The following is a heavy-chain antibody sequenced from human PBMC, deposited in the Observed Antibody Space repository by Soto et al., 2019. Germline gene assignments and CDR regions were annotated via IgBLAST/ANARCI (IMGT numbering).Heavy chain of an antibody. J-gene: IGHJ5*02. Sequence: QVQLVQSGAEVKKPGASVKVSCKASGYTFTSYYMHWVRQAPGQGLEWMGIINPSGGSTSYAQKFQGRVTMTRDTSTSTVYMELSSLRSEDTAVYYCARDSSPGDGGNEGWFDPWGQGTLVTVSS. V-gene: IGHV1-46*01. CDR1: GYTFTSYY. CDR2: INPSGGST. CDR3: ARDSSPGDGGNEGWFDP. D-gene: IGHD5-12*01.